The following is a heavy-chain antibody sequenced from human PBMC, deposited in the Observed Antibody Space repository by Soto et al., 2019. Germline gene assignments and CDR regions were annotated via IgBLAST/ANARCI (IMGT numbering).Heavy chain of an antibody. CDR3: TTGSVEGY. CDR1: GFTISSAW. J-gene: IGHJ4*02. V-gene: IGHV3-15*07. Sequence: EVQLVESGGGLVKPGESLRLSCAVSGFTISSAWMNWVRQAPGKRLEWVGRIKTKTQGETTDYAAPVKGRFTISRDDSENTLSLQMNSLKIEDTAVYYCTTGSVEGYWGQGTLVTVSS. CDR2: IKTKTQGETT. D-gene: IGHD1-26*01.